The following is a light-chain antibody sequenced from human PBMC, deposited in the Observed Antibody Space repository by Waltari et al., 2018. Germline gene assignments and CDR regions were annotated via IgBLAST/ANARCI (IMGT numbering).Light chain of an antibody. CDR3: CSYARSSVSV. Sequence: QSALTQPATASGSPGQSITSPCTGSSSCVGNYNLVSWYQQHPGEAPKLIIYDVNKRPLGVSNRFSGSKSGNTASLTISGLQAADEADYYCCSYARSSVSVFGGGTKVTVL. J-gene: IGLJ3*02. CDR1: SSCVGNYNL. CDR2: DVN. V-gene: IGLV2-23*02.